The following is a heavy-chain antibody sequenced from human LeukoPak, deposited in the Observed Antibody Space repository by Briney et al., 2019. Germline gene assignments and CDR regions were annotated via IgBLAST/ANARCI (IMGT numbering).Heavy chain of an antibody. CDR2: ISSSSSYI. CDR1: GFTFSSYS. D-gene: IGHD3-22*01. Sequence: GGSLRLSCAASGFTFSSYSMNWVRQAPGKGLEWVSSISSSSSYIYYADSVKGRFTISRDNSKNTFHLQMNSLRAEDTAVYYCARRAGDYSHPYDYWGQGTLVTVSS. J-gene: IGHJ4*02. CDR3: ARRAGDYSHPYDY. V-gene: IGHV3-21*04.